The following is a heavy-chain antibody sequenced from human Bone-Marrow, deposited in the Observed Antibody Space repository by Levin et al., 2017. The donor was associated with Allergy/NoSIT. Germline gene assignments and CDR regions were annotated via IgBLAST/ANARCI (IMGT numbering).Heavy chain of an antibody. D-gene: IGHD4-23*01. CDR3: ARVKGLVTAD. J-gene: IGHJ1*01. Sequence: GESLKISCAASAFTFGAYSMHWVRQAPGKGLVWVSRIDSEGKSTVYADSVKGRFTISRDNAKNTLFLQMNSLRDEDTGVYYCARVKGLVTADWGQGTRVTVSS. V-gene: IGHV3-74*01. CDR2: IDSEGKST. CDR1: AFTFGAYS.